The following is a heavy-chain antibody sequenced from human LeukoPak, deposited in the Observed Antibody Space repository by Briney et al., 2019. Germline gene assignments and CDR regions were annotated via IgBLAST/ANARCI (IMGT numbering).Heavy chain of an antibody. CDR1: GGSISSSSYY. V-gene: IGHV4-39*07. CDR2: IYYSGST. J-gene: IGHJ4*02. D-gene: IGHD1-26*01. Sequence: SETLSLTCTVSGGSISSSSYYWGWIRQPPGKGLEWIGSIYYSGSTYYNPSPKSRVTISVDTSKNQFSLKLSSVTAADTAVYYCARDPGQWEQGDWGQGTLVTVSS. CDR3: ARDPGQWEQGD.